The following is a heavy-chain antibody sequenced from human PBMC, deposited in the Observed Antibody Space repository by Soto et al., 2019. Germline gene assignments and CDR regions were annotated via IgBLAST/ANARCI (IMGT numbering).Heavy chain of an antibody. CDR1: GGSISSSY. J-gene: IGHJ5*02. D-gene: IGHD2-8*01. Sequence: SEAQSHPCTVSGGSISSSYWSWIRQPAGKGLEWIGRIYTSGSTNYNPSLKSRVTMSVDTSKNQFSLKLSSVTAADTAVYYCARVYNWFDPWGQGTLVTVSS. V-gene: IGHV4-4*07. CDR2: IYTSGST. CDR3: ARVYNWFDP.